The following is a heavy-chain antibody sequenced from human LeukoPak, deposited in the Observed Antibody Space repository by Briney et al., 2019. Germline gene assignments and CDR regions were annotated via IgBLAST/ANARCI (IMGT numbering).Heavy chain of an antibody. D-gene: IGHD4-11*01. CDR1: GFTFSSYG. V-gene: IGHV3-30*18. CDR2: ISYDGSNK. Sequence: GGSLLLSCAASGFTFSSYGMHWVRQAPGTGLEWVAVISYDGSNKYFADSVKGRFTISRDNPKNTLYLQMNSLRAEDTAVYYCAKSTTVTTQQRGYFDYWGQGTLVTVSS. J-gene: IGHJ4*02. CDR3: AKSTTVTTQQRGYFDY.